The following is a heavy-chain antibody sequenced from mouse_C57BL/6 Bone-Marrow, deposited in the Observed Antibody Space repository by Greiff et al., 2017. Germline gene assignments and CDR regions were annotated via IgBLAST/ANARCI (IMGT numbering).Heavy chain of an antibody. Sequence: QVQLQQSGAELVRPGASVKLSCKASGYTFTDYEMHCVKQTPVHGLEWIGDIDPETCGTAYNQKFKGKATLTVDQSSSTAYMQLNSLTSEDSAVYYCARWGWLPLDDWGQGTTLTVSS. CDR3: ARWGWLPLDD. D-gene: IGHD2-3*01. V-gene: IGHV1-23*01. J-gene: IGHJ2*01. CDR1: GYTFTDYE. CDR2: IDPETCGT.